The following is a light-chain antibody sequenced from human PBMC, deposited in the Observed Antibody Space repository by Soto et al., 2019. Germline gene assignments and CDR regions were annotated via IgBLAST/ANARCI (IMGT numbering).Light chain of an antibody. CDR1: SSNIGAGYD. CDR2: DNN. V-gene: IGLV1-40*01. CDR3: QSYDSSLSGSVI. Sequence: QSVLTQPPSVSGAPGQRVTISCTGSSSNIGAGYDVHWYQQLPGTAPKLLIYDNNNRPSGVPDRFSGSKSGSSASLAITGLQAEDEADYYCQSYDSSLSGSVIFGGGTKLTV. J-gene: IGLJ2*01.